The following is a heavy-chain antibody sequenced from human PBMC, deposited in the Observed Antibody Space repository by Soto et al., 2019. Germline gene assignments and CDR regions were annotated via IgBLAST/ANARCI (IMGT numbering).Heavy chain of an antibody. CDR2: INPSGGST. J-gene: IGHJ6*02. D-gene: IGHD4-4*01. CDR3: ARDPPYSNYGGSYYYYYGMDV. CDR1: GYAFTSYY. Sequence: GASVKVSCKASGYAFTSYYMHWVRQAPGQGLEWMGIINPSGGSTSYAQKFQGRVTMTRDTSTSTVYMELSSLRSEDTAVYYCARDPPYSNYGGSYYYYYGMDVWGQGTTVTVSS. V-gene: IGHV1-46*01.